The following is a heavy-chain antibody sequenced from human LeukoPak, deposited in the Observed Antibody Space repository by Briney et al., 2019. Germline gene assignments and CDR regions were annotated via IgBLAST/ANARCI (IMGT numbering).Heavy chain of an antibody. CDR2: INPDGSTT. J-gene: IGHJ4*02. CDR3: AKDLHYGSADY. V-gene: IGHV3-74*01. CDR1: GFTFSNYW. Sequence: GGSLRLSCAASGFTFSNYWMHWVRQDSGKGLVWVSFINPDGSTTNYADSVKGRFTISRDNAKNALYLQMNSLRAEDTAVYYCAKDLHYGSADYWGQGIWSPCPQ. D-gene: IGHD3-10*01.